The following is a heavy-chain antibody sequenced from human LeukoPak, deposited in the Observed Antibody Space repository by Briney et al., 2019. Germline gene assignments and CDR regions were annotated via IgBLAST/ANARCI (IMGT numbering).Heavy chain of an antibody. J-gene: IGHJ5*02. Sequence: PSETLSLTCTVSGGSISSYYWSWIRQPPGKGLEWIGQIHYTGSTDQNPSLKSRVTMSVDTSKNQLSLRLNSVTAADTAVYYCARHGVNNWFDPWGQGTLVTVSS. CDR2: IHYTGST. V-gene: IGHV4-59*08. D-gene: IGHD3-16*01. CDR3: ARHGVNNWFDP. CDR1: GGSISSYY.